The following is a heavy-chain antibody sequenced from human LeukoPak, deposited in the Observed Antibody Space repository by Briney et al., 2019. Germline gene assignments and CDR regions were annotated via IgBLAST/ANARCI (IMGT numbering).Heavy chain of an antibody. CDR2: IIPILGIA. Sequence: SVTVSCKASGGTFISYAISWVRQAPGQGLEWMGRIIPILGIANYAQKFQGRVTITADKSTSTAYMELSSLRSEDTAVYYCARVGYYYDSSGYSPFDYWGQGTLVTVSS. CDR3: ARVGYYYDSSGYSPFDY. V-gene: IGHV1-69*04. D-gene: IGHD3-22*01. J-gene: IGHJ4*02. CDR1: GGTFISYA.